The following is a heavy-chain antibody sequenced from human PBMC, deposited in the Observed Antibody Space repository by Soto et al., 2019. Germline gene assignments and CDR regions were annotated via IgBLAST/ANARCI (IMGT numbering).Heavy chain of an antibody. CDR3: ARPAGHNFYGLDV. CDR2: IIPLFGPA. CDR1: GGTFSNYA. V-gene: IGHV1-69*01. Sequence: QVQLVQSGAELRKPGSSVKVSCKASGGTFSNYAFTWVRQAPGQGLEWMGGIIPLFGPANYAQKFQGRLTITADESTSTGYMELSRLRLEDTAVYYCARPAGHNFYGLDVWGQGTTVTVSS. J-gene: IGHJ6*02. D-gene: IGHD6-25*01.